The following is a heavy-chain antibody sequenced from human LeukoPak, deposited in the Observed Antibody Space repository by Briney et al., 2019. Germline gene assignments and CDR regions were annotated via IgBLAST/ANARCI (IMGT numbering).Heavy chain of an antibody. D-gene: IGHD6-6*01. CDR2: IWYDGSNK. CDR1: GFTFSSYG. CDR3: ARDSSVCEFDV. J-gene: IGHJ3*01. V-gene: IGHV3-33*01. Sequence: QPGGSLRLSCAASGFTFSSYGMHWVRQAPGKGLEWVAVIWYDGSNKYYADSVKGRFTISRDNSKNTLYLQMNSLRAEDTAVYYCARDSSVCEFDVWGQGTMVTVSS.